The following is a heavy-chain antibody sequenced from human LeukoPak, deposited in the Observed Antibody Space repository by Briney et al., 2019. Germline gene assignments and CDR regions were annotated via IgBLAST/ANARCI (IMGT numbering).Heavy chain of an antibody. D-gene: IGHD3-16*02. CDR3: AGYDYVWGSYRSSDY. Sequence: GRSLRLSCAASGFTFSSYAMHWVRQAPGKGLEWVAVISYDGSNKYYADSVKGRFTISRDNAKNSLYLQMNSLRAEDTAVYYCAGYDYVWGSYRSSDYWGQGTLVTVSS. CDR2: ISYDGSNK. J-gene: IGHJ4*02. V-gene: IGHV3-30-3*01. CDR1: GFTFSSYA.